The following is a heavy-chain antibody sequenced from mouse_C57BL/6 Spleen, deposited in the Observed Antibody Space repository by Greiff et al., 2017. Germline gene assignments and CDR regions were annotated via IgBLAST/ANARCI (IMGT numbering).Heavy chain of an antibody. CDR3: ASVARDDGYYAY. V-gene: IGHV1-64*01. D-gene: IGHD2-3*01. CDR1: GYTFTSYW. J-gene: IGHJ2*01. Sequence: QVQLQQPGAELVKPGASVKLSCKASGYTFTSYWMHWVKQRPGQGLEWIGMIHPNSGSTNYNEKFKSKATLTVDKSSSTAYMQLSSLTSEASAVYSCASVARDDGYYAYWGQGTTLTVSS. CDR2: IHPNSGST.